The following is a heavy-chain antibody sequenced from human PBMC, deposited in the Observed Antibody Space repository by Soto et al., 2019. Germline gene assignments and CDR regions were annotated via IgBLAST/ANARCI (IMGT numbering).Heavy chain of an antibody. D-gene: IGHD6-6*01. Sequence: GGSLRLSCAASGFTFSSYGMHWVRQAPGKGLEWVAVISYDGSNKYYADSVKGRFTISRDNSKNTLYLQMNSLRAEDTAVYYCAKDGRIAARVSYYYYMDVWGKGTTVTVSS. CDR1: GFTFSSYG. J-gene: IGHJ6*03. CDR3: AKDGRIAARVSYYYYMDV. V-gene: IGHV3-30*18. CDR2: ISYDGSNK.